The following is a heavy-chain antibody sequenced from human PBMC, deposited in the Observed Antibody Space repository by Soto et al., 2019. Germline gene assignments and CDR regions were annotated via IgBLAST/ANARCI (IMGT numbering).Heavy chain of an antibody. CDR3: ARAVAVPADFDY. CDR2: INAGNGNT. V-gene: IGHV1-3*01. D-gene: IGHD6-19*01. CDR1: GYTFTGYA. J-gene: IGHJ4*01. Sequence: ASVKVSCKASGYTFTGYAMHWVRQAPGQRLEWMGWINAGNGNTKYSQKFQARVTITRDTSASTAYMELSSLRSEDTAVYYCARAVAVPADFDYWGHGTLVTVSS.